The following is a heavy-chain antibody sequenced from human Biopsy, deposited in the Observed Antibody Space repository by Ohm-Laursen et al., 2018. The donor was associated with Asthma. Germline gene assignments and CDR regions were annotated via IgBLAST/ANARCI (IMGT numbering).Heavy chain of an antibody. CDR1: GFSFSNFA. J-gene: IGHJ4*02. Sequence: SLRLSCAASGFSFSNFAIHWVRQAPGKGLEWVGVISKDASTQDYADSVKGRFTMARDNSKNTPYLQMNSLRAEDTAVYYCAREGHEYCSSTSCASFDYWGQGTLVTVSS. V-gene: IGHV3-30*07. CDR3: AREGHEYCSSTSCASFDY. D-gene: IGHD2-2*01. CDR2: ISKDASTQ.